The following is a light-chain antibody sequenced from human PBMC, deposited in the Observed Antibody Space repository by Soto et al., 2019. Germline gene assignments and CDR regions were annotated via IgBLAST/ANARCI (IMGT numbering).Light chain of an antibody. J-gene: IGKJ1*01. CDR3: QQSYTTPRT. V-gene: IGKV1-39*01. CDR2: TAS. Sequence: DIPMTQSPSSLSASVGDRVTITCRASQSISNYLNWCQQKPGKAPNLLIYTASSLESGVPSRFSGSGSGTDFTLTISSLQPEDFATDYCQQSYTTPRTFGQGTEVEIK. CDR1: QSISNY.